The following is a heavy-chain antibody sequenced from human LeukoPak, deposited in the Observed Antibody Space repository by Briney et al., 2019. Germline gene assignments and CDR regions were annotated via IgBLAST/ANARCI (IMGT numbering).Heavy chain of an antibody. CDR1: GGSISSSSYY. CDR2: IYYSGST. J-gene: IGHJ4*02. CDR3: ASREELSSNYGPFDY. Sequence: SETLSLTCTVSGGSISSSSYYWGWIRQPPGKGLGWIGNIYYSGSTYYNPLLKSRVTISVDTSKNQFSLKLSSVTAADTAVYYCASREELSSNYGPFDYWGQGTLVTVSS. D-gene: IGHD4-11*01. V-gene: IGHV4-39*07.